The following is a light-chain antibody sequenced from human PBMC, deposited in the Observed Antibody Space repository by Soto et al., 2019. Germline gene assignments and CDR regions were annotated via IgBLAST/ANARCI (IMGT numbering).Light chain of an antibody. Sequence: DVQMTQSPSTLSASVGDRVTITCRASQSISSWLAWYQQNPGQAPNLLIYDASSLESGVPSRFSGRGSGTEFTLTISSLQPDDFATYYCLQYNTYPYTFGQGTKLEIK. CDR2: DAS. CDR3: LQYNTYPYT. CDR1: QSISSW. V-gene: IGKV1-5*01. J-gene: IGKJ2*01.